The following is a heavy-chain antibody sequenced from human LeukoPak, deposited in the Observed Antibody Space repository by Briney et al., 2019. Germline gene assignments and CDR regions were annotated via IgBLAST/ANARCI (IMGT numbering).Heavy chain of an antibody. Sequence: SCKASGYTFTGYYMHWVRQAPGKGLEWVAVISYDGSNKYYADSVKGRFTISRDNSKNTLYLQMNSLRAEDTAVYYCAREGGDYAGGYDHWGQGTLVTVSS. CDR3: AREGGDYAGGYDH. V-gene: IGHV3-30*04. D-gene: IGHD4-17*01. CDR1: GYTFTGYY. CDR2: ISYDGSNK. J-gene: IGHJ4*02.